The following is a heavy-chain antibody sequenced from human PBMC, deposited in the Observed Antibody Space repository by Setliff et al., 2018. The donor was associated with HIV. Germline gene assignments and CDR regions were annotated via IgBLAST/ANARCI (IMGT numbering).Heavy chain of an antibody. Sequence: ASVQVSCKSSGYTFTAHHIHWVRQAPGQGPEWMGWIIPKSGETSYAEKFRGRVTMTRDTSLSTAYMELSWLTSDDTAVYYCARVVDRDYDFWSAYEYWGQGTMVTSPQ. CDR2: IIPKSGET. D-gene: IGHD3-3*01. V-gene: IGHV1-2*02. J-gene: IGHJ4*02. CDR3: ARVVDRDYDFWSAYEY. CDR1: GYTFTAHH.